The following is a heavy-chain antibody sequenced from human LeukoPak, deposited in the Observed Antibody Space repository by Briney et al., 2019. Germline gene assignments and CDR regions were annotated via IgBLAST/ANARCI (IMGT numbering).Heavy chain of an antibody. CDR1: GFTFSSYW. CDR3: ARSDYDFWSGYPYYFDY. CDR2: IKQDGSEK. J-gene: IGHJ4*02. D-gene: IGHD3-3*01. Sequence: GGSLRLSCAASGFTFSSYWMSWVRQAPGKGLEWVANIKQDGSEKYYVDSVKGRFTISRDNAKNSLYLQMNSLRAEDTAVYYCARSDYDFWSGYPYYFDYWGQGTLVTVSS. V-gene: IGHV3-7*01.